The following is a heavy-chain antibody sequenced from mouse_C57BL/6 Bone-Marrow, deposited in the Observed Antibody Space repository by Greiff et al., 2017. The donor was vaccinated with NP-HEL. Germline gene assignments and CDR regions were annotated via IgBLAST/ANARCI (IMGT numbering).Heavy chain of an antibody. V-gene: IGHV1-81*01. J-gene: IGHJ2*01. CDR2: IYPRSGNT. CDR1: GYTFTSYG. Sequence: VQLVESGAELARPGASVKLSCKASGYTFTSYGISWVKQRTGQGLEWIGEIYPRSGNTYYNEKFKGKATLTADKSSSTAYMELRSLTSEDSAVYFCARWVYSNLDYWGQGTTLTVSS. CDR3: ARWVYSNLDY. D-gene: IGHD2-5*01.